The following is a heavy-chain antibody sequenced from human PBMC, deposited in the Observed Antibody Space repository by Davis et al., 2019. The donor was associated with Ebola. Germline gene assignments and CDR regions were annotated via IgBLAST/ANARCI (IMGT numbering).Heavy chain of an antibody. D-gene: IGHD7-27*01. CDR1: GLTFSKYS. V-gene: IGHV3-74*03. CDR2: ISRDGSST. J-gene: IGHJ4*02. CDR3: TSLTDPFDF. Sequence: HTGGSLRLSCVVSGLTFSKYSMHWVRQASGKGLVWVSRISRDGSSTAYADSVKGRFTISRDNAKNTLYLQMNSLGAEDTALYYCTSLTDPFDFWAREPRSPSLQ.